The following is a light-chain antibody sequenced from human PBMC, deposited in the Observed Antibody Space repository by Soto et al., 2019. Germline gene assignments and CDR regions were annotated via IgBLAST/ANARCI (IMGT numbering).Light chain of an antibody. CDR1: QRITSY. V-gene: IGKV1-39*01. J-gene: IGKJ2*01. CDR2: AAS. CDR3: QQSYTAPYT. Sequence: DIQMTQSPSSLAASVGDGVTLTCRASQRITSYLNWYQQRLGKAPKLLIFAASNLKSGVPSRFSGNGFGTVFTLSITSLQPEDFATYYCQQSYTAPYTFGQGTKLEIK.